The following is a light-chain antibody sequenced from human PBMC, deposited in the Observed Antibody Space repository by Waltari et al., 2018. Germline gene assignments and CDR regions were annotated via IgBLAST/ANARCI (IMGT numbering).Light chain of an antibody. V-gene: IGLV3-21*04. CDR2: YDH. Sequence: SYVLTQPAAVAVGTGETDRIPWGGNNIRSKRLDWDEQKPGQAAVLVSDYDHDRPSGVPERCSGSNSGTTATLTITRAQAGDEADYYCHLSDNSSDHLVFGGGTKLTVL. CDR1: NIRSKR. CDR3: HLSDNSSDHLV. J-gene: IGLJ2*01.